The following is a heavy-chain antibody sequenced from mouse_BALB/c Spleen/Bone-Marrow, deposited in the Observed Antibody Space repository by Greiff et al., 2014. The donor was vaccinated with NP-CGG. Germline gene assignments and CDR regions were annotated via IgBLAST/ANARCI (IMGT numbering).Heavy chain of an antibody. CDR1: GYAFTNYL. D-gene: IGHD4-1*02. J-gene: IGHJ2*01. CDR3: ARSTGTLFDY. CDR2: INPGSGGT. V-gene: IGHV1-54*01. Sequence: QVQLQQSGAELVRPGTSVKASCKASGYAFTNYLIEWEKQRPGQGLEWIGVINPGSGGTNYCEKFKGKATLTADKSSSTAYMQLSSLTSHDSAVYFCARSTGTLFDYWGQGTTLTVSS.